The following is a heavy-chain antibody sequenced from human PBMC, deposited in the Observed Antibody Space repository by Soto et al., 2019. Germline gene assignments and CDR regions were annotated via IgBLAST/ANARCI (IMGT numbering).Heavy chain of an antibody. D-gene: IGHD3-16*01. CDR3: ARDGLPFALDI. J-gene: IGHJ3*02. CDR1: GFTLSRHW. CDR2: IKEDGSEI. V-gene: IGHV3-7*03. Sequence: GGSLRLSCAASGFTLSRHWMSWVRQAPGKGLEWVAKIKEDGSEINYVDSVKGRFTISRDNAKNSLYLQMDSLRAEDTAVYYCARDGLPFALDIWGHGTMVTASS.